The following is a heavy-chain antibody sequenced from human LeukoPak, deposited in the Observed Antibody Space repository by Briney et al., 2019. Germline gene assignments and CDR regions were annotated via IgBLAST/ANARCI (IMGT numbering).Heavy chain of an antibody. CDR2: ISSSSNTI. D-gene: IGHD3-22*01. J-gene: IGHJ4*02. V-gene: IGHV3-48*04. CDR3: ARGGRSYYDSSGTFDY. Sequence: GGSLRLSCTASGFTFSIYSMNWVRQAPGKGLEWVSYISSSSNTIHYADSVKGRFTISRDNAKNSLYLQMNSLRAEDTAVYYCARGGRSYYDSSGTFDYWGQGTLVTVSS. CDR1: GFTFSIYS.